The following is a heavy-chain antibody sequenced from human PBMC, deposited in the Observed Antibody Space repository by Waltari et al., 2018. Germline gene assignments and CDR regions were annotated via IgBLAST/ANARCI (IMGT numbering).Heavy chain of an antibody. Sequence: QVQLQQWGAGLLKPSETLSLTCAVYGGSFSGYYWSWIRQPPGKGLEWIGEINYSGSSTYNPSSKRRVSISVDTSKNQFSLKLSSVTAADAAVYYCARGPEKGSGSYASWGQGTLVTVSS. V-gene: IGHV4-34*01. CDR2: INYSGSS. CDR1: GGSFSGYY. D-gene: IGHD3-10*01. J-gene: IGHJ5*02. CDR3: ARGPEKGSGSYAS.